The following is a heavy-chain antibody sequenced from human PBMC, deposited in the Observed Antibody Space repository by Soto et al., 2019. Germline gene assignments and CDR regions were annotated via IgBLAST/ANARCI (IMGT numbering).Heavy chain of an antibody. CDR1: GFTFSSYA. V-gene: IGHV3-23*01. CDR3: GPSGRGSYYYYYGMDV. J-gene: IGHJ6*02. Sequence: EVQLLESGGGLVQPGGSLRLSCAASGFTFSSYAMSWVRQAPGKGLEWVSAISGSGGSTYYADSVKRRFTISRDNSKNTLYLQMNSLRAEDTAVYYCGPSGRGSYYYYYGMDVWGQGTTVTVSS. CDR2: ISGSGGST. D-gene: IGHD5-12*01.